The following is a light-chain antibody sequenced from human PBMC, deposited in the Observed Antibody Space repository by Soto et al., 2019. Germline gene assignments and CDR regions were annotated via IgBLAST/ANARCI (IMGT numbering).Light chain of an antibody. Sequence: EIVMTQXPXTLSVSPGERATLSCRASQSVSSNLAWYQQKPGQAPRLLIYGASTRATGIPARFSGSGSGTEFTLTISSLQSEDFAVYYCQQYNNWPYTFGQGTKLEIK. V-gene: IGKV3-15*01. J-gene: IGKJ2*01. CDR2: GAS. CDR1: QSVSSN. CDR3: QQYNNWPYT.